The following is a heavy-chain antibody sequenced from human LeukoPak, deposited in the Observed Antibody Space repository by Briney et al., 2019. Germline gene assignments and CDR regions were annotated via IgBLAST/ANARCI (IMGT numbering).Heavy chain of an antibody. Sequence: GGSLRLSCAASGFTFSSYYMHWVRQAPGKGPVWVSRINSDGGSTTYADSVKGRFTISRDNAKNTLYLQMNSLRAEDTAVYYCAFHGSGSPSRGQGTLVTVSS. CDR1: GFTFSSYY. J-gene: IGHJ4*01. CDR2: INSDGGST. V-gene: IGHV3-74*01. D-gene: IGHD3-10*01. CDR3: AFHGSGSPS.